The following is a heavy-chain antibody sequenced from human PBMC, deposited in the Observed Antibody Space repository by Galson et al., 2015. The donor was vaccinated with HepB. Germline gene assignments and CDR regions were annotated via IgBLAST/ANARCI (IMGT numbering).Heavy chain of an antibody. CDR1: GYTFTSYG. CDR3: AGVVAAAGYFDY. CDR2: ISAYNGNT. Sequence: SVKVSCKASGYTFTSYGISWVRQAPGQGLEWMGWISAYNGNTNYAQKLQGRVTMTTDTSTSTAYMELRSLRSDDTAVYYCAGVVAAAGYFDYWGQGTLVTVSS. J-gene: IGHJ4*02. V-gene: IGHV1-18*04. D-gene: IGHD6-13*01.